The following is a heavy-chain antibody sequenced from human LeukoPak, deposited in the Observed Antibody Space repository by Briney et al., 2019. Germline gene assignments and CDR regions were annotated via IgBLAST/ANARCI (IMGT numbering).Heavy chain of an antibody. CDR1: GYTFTGYY. CDR2: INPNSGGT. J-gene: IGHJ4*02. CDR3: AILPTAVAPPGGDY. D-gene: IGHD6-19*01. V-gene: IGHV1-2*02. Sequence: ASVKVSCKASGYTFTGYYMHWVRQAPGQGLERMGWINPNSGGTNYAQKFQGRVTMTRDTSISTAYMELSRLRSDDTAVYYCAILPTAVAPPGGDYWGQGTLVTVSS.